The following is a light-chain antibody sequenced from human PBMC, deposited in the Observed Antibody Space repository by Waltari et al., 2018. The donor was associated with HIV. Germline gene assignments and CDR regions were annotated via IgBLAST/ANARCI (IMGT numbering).Light chain of an antibody. CDR1: RTVLYNRNY. Sequence: DIVMTQSPDSLAVSLGARATVTCTSSRTVLYNRNYMAWYQQKPGQAPNVLIYWSSTRAFGVPDRFSGSGSWTDFSLTISRVQADYVAIYYCQQYYTLRSTFGGGTKIEI. V-gene: IGKV4-1*01. CDR3: QQYYTLRST. J-gene: IGKJ4*01. CDR2: WSS.